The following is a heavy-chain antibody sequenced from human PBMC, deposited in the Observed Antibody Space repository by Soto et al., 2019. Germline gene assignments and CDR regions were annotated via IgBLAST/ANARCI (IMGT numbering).Heavy chain of an antibody. CDR2: MNPNSGNT. CDR1: GYTFTSYD. V-gene: IGHV1-8*01. J-gene: IGHJ6*03. Sequence: ASVKGSCKGSGYTFTSYDVGWVRQATGQGLEWMGWMNPNSGNTGYAQKFQGRVTMTRNTSISTAYMELSSLRSEDTAVYYCARRVYSSSSLYYYYYYMDVWGKGTTVTVSS. D-gene: IGHD6-6*01. CDR3: ARRVYSSSSLYYYYYYMDV.